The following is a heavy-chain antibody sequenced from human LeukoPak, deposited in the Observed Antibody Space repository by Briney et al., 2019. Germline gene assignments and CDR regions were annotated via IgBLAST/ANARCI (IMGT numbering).Heavy chain of an antibody. J-gene: IGHJ4*02. D-gene: IGHD1-26*01. V-gene: IGHV1-69*05. CDR3: ARVFARGGESSGSYYYY. CDR2: PLPMFVTA. CDR1: EGTFSSYA. Sequence: PAKLSCKASEGTFSSYAIRWVRHAPGEVLGQRVHPLPMFVTANYEQKLQDRVTITTEQFTSTACMEFSSVRSEDTAMYYCARVFARGGESSGSYYYYWGQGTLVNGYS.